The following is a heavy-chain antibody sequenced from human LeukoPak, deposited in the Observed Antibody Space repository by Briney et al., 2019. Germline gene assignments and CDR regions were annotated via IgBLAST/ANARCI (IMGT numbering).Heavy chain of an antibody. V-gene: IGHV4-34*01. J-gene: IGHJ5*02. Sequence: KPSETLSLTCAVYGGSSSGYYWSWIRQPPGKGLEWIGEINHSGSTNYNASLKSRVTVSVDSSKNQFSLRLSSVTAADTAVYYCAPRGDIEHSYGYGKWFDPWGQGTRVTVSS. CDR2: INHSGST. CDR1: GGSSSGYY. CDR3: APRGDIEHSYGYGKWFDP. D-gene: IGHD5-18*01.